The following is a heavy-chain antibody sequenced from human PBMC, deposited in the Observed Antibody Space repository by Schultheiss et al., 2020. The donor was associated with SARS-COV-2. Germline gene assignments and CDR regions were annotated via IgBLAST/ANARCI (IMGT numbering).Heavy chain of an antibody. Sequence: SETLSLTCTVSGGSISSGGYYWSWIRQPPGKGLEWIGSIYYSGSTYYNPSLKSRVTISVDRSKNQFSLKLSSVTAADTAVYYCARVSRTSWFDPWGQGTLVTVSS. CDR1: GGSISSGGYY. CDR2: IYYSGST. CDR3: ARVSRTSWFDP. V-gene: IGHV4-39*07. D-gene: IGHD1-7*01. J-gene: IGHJ5*02.